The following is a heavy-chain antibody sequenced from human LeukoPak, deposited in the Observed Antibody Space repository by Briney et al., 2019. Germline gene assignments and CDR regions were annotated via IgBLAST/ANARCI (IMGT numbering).Heavy chain of an antibody. V-gene: IGHV3-15*01. CDR3: TTEKVVEMAYFDY. D-gene: IGHD5-24*01. CDR1: GFTFSSYW. Sequence: GGSLRLSCAASGFTFSSYWMSWVRQAPGKGLEWVGRIKSKTDGGTTDYAAPVKGRFTISRDDSKNTLYLQMNSLKTEDTAVYYCTTEKVVEMAYFDYWGQGTLVTVSS. J-gene: IGHJ4*02. CDR2: IKSKTDGGTT.